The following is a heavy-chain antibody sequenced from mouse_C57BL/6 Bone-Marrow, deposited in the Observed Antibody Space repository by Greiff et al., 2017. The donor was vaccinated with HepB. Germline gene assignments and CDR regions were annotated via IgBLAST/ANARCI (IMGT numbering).Heavy chain of an antibody. CDR1: GYSITSGYY. V-gene: IGHV3-6*01. Sequence: VQLKESGPGLVKPSQSLSLTCSVTGYSITSGYYWNWIRQFPGNKLEWMGYISYDGSNNYNPSLKNRISITRDTSKNQFFLKLNSVTTEDTATYYCARGNYYGSRHFDYWGQGTTLTVSS. J-gene: IGHJ2*01. CDR2: ISYDGSN. D-gene: IGHD1-1*01. CDR3: ARGNYYGSRHFDY.